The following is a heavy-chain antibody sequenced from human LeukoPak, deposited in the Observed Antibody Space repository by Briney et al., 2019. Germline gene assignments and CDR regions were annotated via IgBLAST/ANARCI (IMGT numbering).Heavy chain of an antibody. CDR3: ATVDYGDYGFDY. CDR2: IYSGGST. D-gene: IGHD4-17*01. Sequence: GGSLRLSCAASGFTVSSNYVSWVRQAPGKGLEWVSVIYSGGSTYYADSVKGRFTISRDNSKNTLYLQMNTLRAEDTAVYYCATVDYGDYGFDYWGQGTLVTVSS. CDR1: GFTVSSNY. V-gene: IGHV3-66*01. J-gene: IGHJ4*02.